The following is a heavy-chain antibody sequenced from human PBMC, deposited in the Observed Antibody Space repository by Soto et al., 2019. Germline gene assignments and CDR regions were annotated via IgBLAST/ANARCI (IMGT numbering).Heavy chain of an antibody. CDR3: ARSGVVRGFDT. CDR2: ITRAGGST. J-gene: IGHJ4*02. Sequence: EVQLVECGGGLVQSGGSLRLSCAASGFTFSSYAMHWVRQAPGKGLEYVSAITRAGGSTYFANSVKGRFTISRDNSKNTLYLHMGSLRAEGMAVYYCARSGVVRGFDTWGQGSLVTDSS. CDR1: GFTFSSYA. V-gene: IGHV3-64*01. D-gene: IGHD3-10*01.